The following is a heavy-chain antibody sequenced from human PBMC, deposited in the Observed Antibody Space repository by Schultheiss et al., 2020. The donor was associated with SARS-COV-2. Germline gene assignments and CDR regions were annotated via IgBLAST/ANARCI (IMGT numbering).Heavy chain of an antibody. CDR3: ASTYSSSFLDAFDI. J-gene: IGHJ3*02. D-gene: IGHD6-6*01. CDR1: GGSISGYY. Sequence: SETLSLTCTVSGGSISGYYWSWIRQPPGKGLEWIGEINHSGSTYYNPSLKSRVTISVDTSKNQFSLKLSSVTAADTAVYYCASTYSSSFLDAFDIWGQGTMVTVSS. V-gene: IGHV4-34*01. CDR2: INHSGST.